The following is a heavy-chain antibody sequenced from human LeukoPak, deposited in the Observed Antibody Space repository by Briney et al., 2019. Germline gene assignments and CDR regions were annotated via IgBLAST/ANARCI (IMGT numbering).Heavy chain of an antibody. V-gene: IGHV4-34*01. D-gene: IGHD3-22*01. CDR1: GGSFSGYY. J-gene: IGHJ6*02. CDR3: ARAKTYYYDSSGYYYGMDV. CDR2: INHSGST. Sequence: KSSETLSLTCAVYGGSFSGYYWSWIRQPPGKGLEWIGEINHSGSTNYNPSLESRVTISVDKSKNQFSLKLSSVTAADTAVYYCARAKTYYYDSSGYYYGMDVWGQGTTVTVSS.